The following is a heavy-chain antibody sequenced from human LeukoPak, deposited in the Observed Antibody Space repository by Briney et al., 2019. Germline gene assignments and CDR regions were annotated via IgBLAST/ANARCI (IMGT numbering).Heavy chain of an antibody. CDR1: GFTVSSNY. CDR2: ISGSGGST. Sequence: GGSLRLSCAASGFTVSSNYMSWVRQAPGKGLEWVSAISGSGGSTYYADSVKGRFTISRDNSKNTLYLQMNSLRAEDTAVYYCAKDRYYDSSGYYYFAYWGQGTLVTVSS. J-gene: IGHJ4*02. V-gene: IGHV3-23*01. D-gene: IGHD3-22*01. CDR3: AKDRYYDSSGYYYFAY.